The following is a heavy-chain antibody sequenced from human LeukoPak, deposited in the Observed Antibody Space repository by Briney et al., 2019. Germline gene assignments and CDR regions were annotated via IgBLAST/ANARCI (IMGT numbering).Heavy chain of an antibody. CDR1: GFTFNSYA. D-gene: IGHD6-19*01. CDR2: ISYGGSNK. V-gene: IGHV3-30*18. Sequence: PGRSLRLSCAAPGFTFNSYAMHWVRQAPGKGLEWEALISYGGSNKYYADSVKGRFTIYRDNSKKPLYLRMNSLRAEDTAVYYCAKDRDSSGWYGFDYWGQGTLVTVSS. J-gene: IGHJ4*02. CDR3: AKDRDSSGWYGFDY.